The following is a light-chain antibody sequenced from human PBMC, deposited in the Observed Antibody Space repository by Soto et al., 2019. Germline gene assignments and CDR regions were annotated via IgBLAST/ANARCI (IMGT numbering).Light chain of an antibody. Sequence: EIVMTQSPATLSVSPGERATLYCKASQRISSNLAWYQKKPGQPPRLLIYGASTRASGIPARFSGSGSGTEFTLTIRGLQSEDFALYYCQQYNIWPPYTFGQGTKLEIK. CDR3: QQYNIWPPYT. CDR2: GAS. J-gene: IGKJ2*01. CDR1: QRISSN. V-gene: IGKV3-15*01.